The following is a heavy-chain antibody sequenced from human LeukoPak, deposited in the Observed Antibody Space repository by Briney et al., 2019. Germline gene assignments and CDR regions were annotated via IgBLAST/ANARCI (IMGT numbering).Heavy chain of an antibody. J-gene: IGHJ4*02. CDR2: TYYRSTWYK. Sequence: QSGPRLVKPSQTLSLTCAISGDSVSSNSAVWNWIRQSPSRGLEWLGRTYYRSTWYKDYAVSVKSRLTINPDTSKNQVFLQLSSVTPEDTAVYYCARSGGSTDLDYWGQGTLVTVSS. CDR3: ARSGGSTDLDY. V-gene: IGHV6-1*01. D-gene: IGHD6-25*01. CDR1: GDSVSSNSAV.